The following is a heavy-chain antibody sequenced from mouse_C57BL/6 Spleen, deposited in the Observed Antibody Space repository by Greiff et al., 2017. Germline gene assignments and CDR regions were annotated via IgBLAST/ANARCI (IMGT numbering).Heavy chain of an antibody. Sequence: QVQLQQSGPELVKPGASVKISCKASGYAFSSSWMNWVKQRPGKGLEWIGRIYPGDGDTNYNGKFKGKATLTADKSSSTAYMQLSSLTSEDSAVYFCARRRSRLYAMDYWGQGTSVTVSS. J-gene: IGHJ4*01. CDR1: GYAFSSSW. V-gene: IGHV1-82*01. CDR3: ARRRSRLYAMDY. CDR2: IYPGDGDT. D-gene: IGHD1-1*01.